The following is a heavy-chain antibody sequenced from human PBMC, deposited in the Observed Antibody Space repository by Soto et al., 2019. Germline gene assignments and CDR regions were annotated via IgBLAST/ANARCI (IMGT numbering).Heavy chain of an antibody. CDR3: ARDQARVRVPATLRFDP. CDR1: GFTVSSNY. D-gene: IGHD2-2*01. J-gene: IGHJ5*02. Sequence: EVQLVESGGGLVQPGGSLRLSCAASGFTVSSNYMSWVRQAPGKGLEWVSVIYSGGSTYYADSVKGRFTISRDNSXNXXYLQMNSLRAEDTAVYYCARDQARVRVPATLRFDPWGQGTLVTVSS. CDR2: IYSGGST. V-gene: IGHV3-66*01.